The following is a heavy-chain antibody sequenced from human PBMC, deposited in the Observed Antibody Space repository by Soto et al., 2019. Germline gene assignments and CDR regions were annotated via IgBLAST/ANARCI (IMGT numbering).Heavy chain of an antibody. Sequence: SVKVSCKASGGTFSSYAISWVRQAPGQGLEWMGGIIPIFGTANYAQKFQGRVTITADESTSTAYMELSSLRSEDTAVYYCARDQWEAEVAGTYYWFDPWGQGTLVTVSS. J-gene: IGHJ5*02. V-gene: IGHV1-69*13. D-gene: IGHD6-19*01. CDR1: GGTFSSYA. CDR2: IIPIFGTA. CDR3: ARDQWEAEVAGTYYWFDP.